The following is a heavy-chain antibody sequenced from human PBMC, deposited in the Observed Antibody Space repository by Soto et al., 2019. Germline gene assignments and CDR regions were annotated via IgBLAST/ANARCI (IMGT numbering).Heavy chain of an antibody. CDR3: AREGLGDYNDAFDV. D-gene: IGHD4-17*01. J-gene: IGHJ3*01. CDR1: GFTFSAHD. CDR2: VAPSSNT. Sequence: PGGSLRLSCAASGFTFSAHDMHWVRQAPGKGLEWVSCVAPSSNTYYTASVKGRFTISRENAKNSVYLQMNSLTAGDTAVYFCAREGLGDYNDAFDVWVQGTMVTVS. V-gene: IGHV3-13*01.